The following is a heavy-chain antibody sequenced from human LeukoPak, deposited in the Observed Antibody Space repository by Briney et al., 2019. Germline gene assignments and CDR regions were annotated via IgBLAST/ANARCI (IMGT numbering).Heavy chain of an antibody. V-gene: IGHV3-23*01. CDR2: ISGSGGST. CDR3: AKDKEDGDYDYYYGMDV. CDR1: GFTFSSYA. D-gene: IGHD4-17*01. J-gene: IGHJ6*02. Sequence: GGSLRLSCAASGFTFSSYAMSWVRQAPGKGLEWVSAISGSGGSTYYADSVKGRFTISRDNSKNTLYLQMNSLRAEDTAVYYCAKDKEDGDYDYYYGMDVWGQGTTVTVSS.